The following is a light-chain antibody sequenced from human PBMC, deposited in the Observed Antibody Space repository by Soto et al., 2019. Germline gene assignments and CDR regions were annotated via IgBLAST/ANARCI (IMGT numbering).Light chain of an antibody. CDR3: CAYARSGTFVR. V-gene: IGLV2-23*03. CDR2: EGT. CDR1: SSDVGTFDH. Sequence: QSALTQPASVSGSPGQSITISCTGASSDVGTFDHVSWYQQHPGKAPLLIIYEGTKRPSGVSNRISGPESDNTASLTISGLQAEDEADYYCCAYARSGTFVRFGGGTQLTVL. J-gene: IGLJ2*01.